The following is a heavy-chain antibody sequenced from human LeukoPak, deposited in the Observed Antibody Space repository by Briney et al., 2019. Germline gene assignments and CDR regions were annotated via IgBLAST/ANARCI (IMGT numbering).Heavy chain of an antibody. CDR3: AKYGPQDSGSSHFDY. CDR1: GFTFSSYA. V-gene: IGHV3-23*01. Sequence: GGSLRLSCAASGFTFSSYAMSWVRQAPGKGLEWVSAIRDSGSCTHYADSVKGRFSTSRDNSKNTLFLQMNSLRAEDTAIYYCAKYGPQDSGSSHFDYWGQGALVTVSS. D-gene: IGHD1-26*01. J-gene: IGHJ4*02. CDR2: IRDSGSCT.